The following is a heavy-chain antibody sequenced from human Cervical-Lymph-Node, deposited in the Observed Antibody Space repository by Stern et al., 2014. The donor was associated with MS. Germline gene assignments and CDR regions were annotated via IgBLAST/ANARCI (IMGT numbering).Heavy chain of an antibody. CDR1: GYSFHSYW. D-gene: IGHD3-10*01. CDR2: IYPGYSDT. J-gene: IGHJ4*02. CDR3: ARHSSYYYGSPRSY. Sequence: VQLVQSGAGVKKPGESLKLSCKGSGYSFHSYWIAWVRQMPGKGLEWMGVIYPGYSDTRYSPSFQGQVTISADKSNSPAYLQWSSLKASDTAMYYCARHSSYYYGSPRSYWGQGTLVTVSS. V-gene: IGHV5-51*01.